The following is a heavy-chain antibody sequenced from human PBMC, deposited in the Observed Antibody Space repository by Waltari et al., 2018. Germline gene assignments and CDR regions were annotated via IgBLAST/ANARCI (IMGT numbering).Heavy chain of an antibody. CDR2: INPNSGGT. D-gene: IGHD1-1*01. Sequence: QVQLVQSGAEVKKPGASVKVSCKASGYTFTGYYMHWVRQAPGQGLEWMGWINPNSGGTNYAQKCQGRVTMTRDTSISTAYMELSRLRSDDTAVYYCARGRGTTGTTPDYWGQGTLVTVSS. J-gene: IGHJ4*02. V-gene: IGHV1-2*02. CDR3: ARGRGTTGTTPDY. CDR1: GYTFTGYY.